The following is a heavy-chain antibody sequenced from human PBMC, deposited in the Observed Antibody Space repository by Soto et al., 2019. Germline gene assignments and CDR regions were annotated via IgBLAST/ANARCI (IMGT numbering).Heavy chain of an antibody. V-gene: IGHV1-69*13. CDR3: ARKYSSGWYYDWFDP. J-gene: IGHJ5*02. Sequence: GASVKVSCKASGGTFSSYAISWVRQAPGQGLEWMGGIIPIFGTANYAQKFQGGVTITADESTSTAYMELSSLRSEDTAVYYCARKYSSGWYYDWFDPWGQGTLVTVSS. D-gene: IGHD6-19*01. CDR2: IIPIFGTA. CDR1: GGTFSSYA.